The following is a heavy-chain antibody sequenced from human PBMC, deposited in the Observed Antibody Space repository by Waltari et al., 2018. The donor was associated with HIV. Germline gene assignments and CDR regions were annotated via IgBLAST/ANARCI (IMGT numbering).Heavy chain of an antibody. CDR3: ASIAYCGGDCYPRGMDV. CDR2: SYSGGST. D-gene: IGHD2-21*02. CDR1: GFTVSSNY. J-gene: IGHJ6*02. Sequence: EVQLVESGGGLVQPGGSLRLSCAASGFTVSSNYMSWVRQAPGKGLGWVSVSYSGGSTYYADAVKGRFTISRDKSKNTLYLQMNSLRAEDTAVYYCASIAYCGGDCYPRGMDVWGQGTTVTVSS. V-gene: IGHV3-66*01.